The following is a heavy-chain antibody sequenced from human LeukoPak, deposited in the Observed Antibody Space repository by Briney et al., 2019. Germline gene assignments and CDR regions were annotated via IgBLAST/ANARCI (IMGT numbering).Heavy chain of an antibody. J-gene: IGHJ6*02. D-gene: IGHD5-18*01. V-gene: IGHV4-59*08. CDR3: ARRPGYSYGFMDV. CDR2: INVSGST. CDR1: GGSISSHY. Sequence: PSETLSLTCTVSGGSISSHYWSWIRQPPGKGLEWIGYINVSGSTNYNPSLMSRVTVSLDTSKYQFSLRLSSVTAADTAVYYCARRPGYSYGFMDVWGQGTTVTVSS.